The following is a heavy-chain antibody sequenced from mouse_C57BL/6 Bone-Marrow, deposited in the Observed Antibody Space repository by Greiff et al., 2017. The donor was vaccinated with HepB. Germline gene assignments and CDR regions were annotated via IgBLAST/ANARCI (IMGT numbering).Heavy chain of an antibody. CDR2: IYPGDGDT. CDR1: GYAFSSSW. CDR3: ARFLAIYYYGFYAMDY. D-gene: IGHD1-1*01. V-gene: IGHV1-82*01. Sequence: QVQLQQSGPELVKPGASVKISCKASGYAFSSSWMNWVKQRPGKGLEWIGRIYPGDGDTNYNGKFKGKATLTADKSSSTAYMQLSSLTSEDSAVYFCARFLAIYYYGFYAMDYWGQGTSVTVSS. J-gene: IGHJ4*01.